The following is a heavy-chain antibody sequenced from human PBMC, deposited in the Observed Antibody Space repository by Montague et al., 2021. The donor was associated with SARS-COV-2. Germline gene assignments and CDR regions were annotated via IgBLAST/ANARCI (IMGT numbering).Heavy chain of an antibody. CDR2: SSGSDGGT. CDR1: GFTFSNSA. J-gene: IGHJ6*02. Sequence: SLRLSCPASGFTFSNSAMNWVRQAPGKGLEWVSGSSGSDGGTHYADSAKGRFTISRDNSKNVLYLQMNSLRAEDTALYYCAQDSYYYGLGYGMDVWGQGTTVTVSS. CDR3: AQDSYYYGLGYGMDV. D-gene: IGHD3-10*01. V-gene: IGHV3-23*01.